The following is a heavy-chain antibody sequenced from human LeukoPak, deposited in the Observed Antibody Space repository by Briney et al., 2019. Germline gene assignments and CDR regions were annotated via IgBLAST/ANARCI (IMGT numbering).Heavy chain of an antibody. D-gene: IGHD6-13*01. CDR3: ARVVSQRLVNYFDY. CDR1: GGSFSGYY. V-gene: IGHV4-34*01. J-gene: IGHJ4*02. CDR2: INHSGST. Sequence: PSETLSLTCAVYGGSFSGYYWSWIRQPPGKGLEWIGEINHSGSTNYNPSLKSRVTISVDTSKNQFSLKLSSVTAADTAVYYCARVVSQRLVNYFDYWGQGTLVTVSS.